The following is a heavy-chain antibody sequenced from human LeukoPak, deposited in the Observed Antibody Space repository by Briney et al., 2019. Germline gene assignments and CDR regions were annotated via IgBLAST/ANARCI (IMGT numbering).Heavy chain of an antibody. CDR3: ASYFDWLLSGNWFDP. D-gene: IGHD3-9*01. Sequence: ASVKVSCEASGGTFSSYAISWVRQAPGQGLEWMGGIIPIFGTANYAQKFQGRVTITTDESTSTAYMELSSLRSEDTAVYYCASYFDWLLSGNWFDPWGQGTLVTVSS. V-gene: IGHV1-69*05. CDR1: GGTFSSYA. CDR2: IIPIFGTA. J-gene: IGHJ5*02.